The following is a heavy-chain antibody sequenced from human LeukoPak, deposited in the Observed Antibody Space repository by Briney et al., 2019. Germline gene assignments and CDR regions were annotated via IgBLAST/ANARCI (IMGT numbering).Heavy chain of an antibody. Sequence: PSETLSLTCSVSGGSIRGHYWSWIRQPPGKGLEWIGYIDYSGSTIYNPSLKSRVSMSVDTSNNQFSLKLSSVTAADTAVYYCARSRRLYLDYWGQGTQVTVSS. CDR2: IDYSGST. CDR3: ARSRRLYLDY. J-gene: IGHJ4*02. CDR1: GGSIRGHY. V-gene: IGHV4-59*11. D-gene: IGHD6-25*01.